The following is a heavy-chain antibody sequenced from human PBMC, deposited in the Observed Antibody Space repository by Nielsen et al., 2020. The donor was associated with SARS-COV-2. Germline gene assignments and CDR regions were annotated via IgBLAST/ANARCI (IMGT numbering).Heavy chain of an antibody. Sequence: PGKGLEWIGSIYYSGSTNYNPSLKSRVTISVDTSKNQFSLKLSSVTAADTAVYYCARLRYYDSSGYYYLFDYWGQGTLVTVSS. CDR2: IYYSGST. CDR3: ARLRYYDSSGYYYLFDY. J-gene: IGHJ4*02. V-gene: IGHV4-39*07. D-gene: IGHD3-22*01.